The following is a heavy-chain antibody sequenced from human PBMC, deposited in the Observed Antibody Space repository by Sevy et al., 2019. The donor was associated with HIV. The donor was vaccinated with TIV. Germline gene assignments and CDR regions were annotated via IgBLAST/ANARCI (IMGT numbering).Heavy chain of an antibody. CDR2: IYHSGST. Sequence: SETLSLTCAVSGGSISSDNYSWSWMRQPLGKGLEWIGYIYHSGSTHYNLSLKSRVTISVDRSKKQFSLKLGSVTAADTAVYYCARDALTTGWFDPWGQGTLVTVSS. J-gene: IGHJ5*02. V-gene: IGHV4-30-2*01. D-gene: IGHD1-1*01. CDR1: GGSISSDNYS. CDR3: ARDALTTGWFDP.